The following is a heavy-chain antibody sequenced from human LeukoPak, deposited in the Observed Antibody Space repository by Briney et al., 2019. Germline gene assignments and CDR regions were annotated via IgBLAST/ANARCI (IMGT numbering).Heavy chain of an antibody. CDR2: ISSSSSYI. CDR3: ASRFFDWLGYYYYMDV. D-gene: IGHD3-9*01. CDR1: GFTFSSYS. V-gene: IGHV3-21*01. Sequence: RAGGSLRLSCAASGFTFSSYSMNWVRQAPGKGLEWVSSISSSSSYIYYADSVKGRFTISRDNAKNSLYLQMNSLRAEDTAVYYCASRFFDWLGYYYYMDVWGKGTTVTISS. J-gene: IGHJ6*03.